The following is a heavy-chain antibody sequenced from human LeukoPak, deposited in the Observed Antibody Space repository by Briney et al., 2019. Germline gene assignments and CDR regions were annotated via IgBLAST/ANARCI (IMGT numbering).Heavy chain of an antibody. Sequence: PGGSLRLSCAASGFTFSNYGMHWVRQAPGNGLEWVAFIQYDGSNKYYAHSVKGRFTISRDNSKNTLYLQMNSLRAEDTALYYCANRYCSGGSCHRDYWGQGTLVTVSS. CDR2: IQYDGSNK. V-gene: IGHV3-30*02. J-gene: IGHJ4*02. CDR1: GFTFSNYG. CDR3: ANRYCSGGSCHRDY. D-gene: IGHD2-15*01.